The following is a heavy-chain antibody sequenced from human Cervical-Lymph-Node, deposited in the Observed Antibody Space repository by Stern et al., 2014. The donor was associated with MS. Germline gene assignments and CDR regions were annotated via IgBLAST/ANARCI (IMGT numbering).Heavy chain of an antibody. CDR3: ARPAAARYFDY. CDR2: ISYDGSSQ. Sequence: VQLVESGGGVVQSGRSLRLSCATSGFTFGRHSMHWVRQAPGKGLEGVAIISYDGSSQHYADSVKGRFPISRSNSNNTLFLQMNSLRVEDTAIYYCARPAAARYFDYWGQGSQVTVSS. D-gene: IGHD6-25*01. J-gene: IGHJ4*02. CDR1: GFTFGRHS. V-gene: IGHV3-30-3*01.